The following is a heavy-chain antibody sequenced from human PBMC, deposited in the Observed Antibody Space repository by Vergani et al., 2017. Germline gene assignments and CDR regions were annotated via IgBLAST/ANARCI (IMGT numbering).Heavy chain of an antibody. CDR3: ARKTRDTPSSLDY. D-gene: IGHD5-24*01. CDR2: ISSSSSYI. V-gene: IGHV3-21*01. CDR1: GFTFSSYS. Sequence: EVQLVESGGGLVKRGGSLRLSCAASGFTFSSYSMNWVRQAPGKGLEWVSSISSSSSYIHYSDSLKGRFTISRDNAKSSLYLQMNSLRAEDTGVYYCARKTRDTPSSLDYWGQGTLVTVSS. J-gene: IGHJ4*02.